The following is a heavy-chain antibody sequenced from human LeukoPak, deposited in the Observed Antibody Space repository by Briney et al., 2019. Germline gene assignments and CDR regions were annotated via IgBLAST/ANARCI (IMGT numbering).Heavy chain of an antibody. CDR2: LTESGVFT. V-gene: IGHV3-23*01. J-gene: IGHJ3*02. Sequence: GSLRLSCAASGFTFSSYAMSWVRQAPGKGLEWVSALTESGVFTSYTDSVKGRFTISRDNSKSTLYLQMNSLRAEDTAIYYCARRWLAAKAFDIWGQGTTVTVSS. CDR3: ARRWLAAKAFDI. CDR1: GFTFSSYA. D-gene: IGHD2-15*01.